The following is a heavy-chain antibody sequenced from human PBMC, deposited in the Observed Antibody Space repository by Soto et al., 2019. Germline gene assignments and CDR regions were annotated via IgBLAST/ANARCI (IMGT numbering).Heavy chain of an antibody. CDR3: AGERLRFLEWLNWFDP. Sequence: ASLKVSCKASGYPFTSYAIHWVRQAPGQRLEWMGWINAGNGNTKYSQKFQGRVTITRDTSASTAYMELSSLRSEDTAVYYCAGERLRFLEWLNWFDPWGQGTLVTVSS. CDR2: INAGNGNT. D-gene: IGHD3-3*01. J-gene: IGHJ5*02. CDR1: GYPFTSYA. V-gene: IGHV1-3*01.